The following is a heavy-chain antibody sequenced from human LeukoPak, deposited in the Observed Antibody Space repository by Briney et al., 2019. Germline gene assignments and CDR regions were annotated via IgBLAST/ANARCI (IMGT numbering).Heavy chain of an antibody. CDR1: GFTFSSYA. D-gene: IGHD2-21*02. CDR3: ARAFCGADCYSFYYYAMDV. V-gene: IGHV3-30*14. Sequence: PGRSLRLSCAASGFTFSSYAMHWVRQAPGKGLEGVAVISYDGSNKYYADSVKGRFTISRDNSKNTLYLQMNSLRAEDTAVYYCARAFCGADCYSFYYYAMDVWGQGTTVTVSS. CDR2: ISYDGSNK. J-gene: IGHJ6*02.